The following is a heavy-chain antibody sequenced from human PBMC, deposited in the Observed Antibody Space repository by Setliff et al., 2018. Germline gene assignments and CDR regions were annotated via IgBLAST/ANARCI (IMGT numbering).Heavy chain of an antibody. V-gene: IGHV7-4-1*02. CDR3: ARGSRFGTIVYRGDYYLDV. D-gene: IGHD3-10*01. CDR1: GYTFSTYA. CDR2: INTNTGNP. Sequence: VASVKVSCKASGYTFSTYAIIWMRQAPGQGLEWMGWINTNTGNPSYAQGFTGRFVFSLDTSVSTAYLQISSLKAEDTAIYYCARGSRFGTIVYRGDYYLDVWGKGTTVTVSS. J-gene: IGHJ6*03.